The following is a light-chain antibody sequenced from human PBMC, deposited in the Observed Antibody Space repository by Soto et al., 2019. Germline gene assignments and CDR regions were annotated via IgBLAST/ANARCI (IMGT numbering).Light chain of an antibody. V-gene: IGKV1-5*01. CDR3: QQYNSYSPWT. J-gene: IGKJ1*01. CDR1: QSISSR. Sequence: IKLTQSPSTLSASVGDRVTITCRVSQSISSRLDWYQQKLGKAPKLLIYGASSLESGVPSRFSGSGSGTEFTLTISSLQPEDFAAYYCQQYNSYSPWTFSQGTKVDIK. CDR2: GAS.